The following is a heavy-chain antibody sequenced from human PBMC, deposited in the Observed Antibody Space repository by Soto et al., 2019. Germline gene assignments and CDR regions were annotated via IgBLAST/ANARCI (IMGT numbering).Heavy chain of an antibody. CDR2: INAGNGNT. V-gene: IGHV1-3*01. J-gene: IGHJ3*02. CDR3: ARGVTVRLDAFDI. CDR1: GYTFTSYA. D-gene: IGHD3-10*01. Sequence: GASVKVCCKASGYTFTSYAMHWVRQAPGQRLEWMGWINAGNGNTKYSQKFQGRVTITRDTSASTAYMELSSLRSEDTAVYYCARGVTVRLDAFDIWGQGTMVTVSS.